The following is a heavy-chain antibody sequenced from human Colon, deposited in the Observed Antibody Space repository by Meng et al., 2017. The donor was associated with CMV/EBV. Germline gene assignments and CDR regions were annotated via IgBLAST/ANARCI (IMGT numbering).Heavy chain of an antibody. J-gene: IGHJ4*02. D-gene: IGHD3-10*01. Sequence: VALGRGLLQHGGSLGLYFPVPGFNVRDKYMSWVRQAPGKGLEWVCIIYRGDNTYYIDSVKDRFTVSRDNSKNTMYLQMNSLRVEDTAVYYCTGDSVSNPNLDYWGQGTLVTVSS. CDR3: TGDSVSNPNLDY. V-gene: IGHV3-66*01. CDR1: GFNVRDKY. CDR2: IYRGDNT.